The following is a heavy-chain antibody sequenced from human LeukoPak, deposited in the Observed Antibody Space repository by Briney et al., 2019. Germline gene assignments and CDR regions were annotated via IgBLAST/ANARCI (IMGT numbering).Heavy chain of an antibody. CDR1: GFTLSSYW. D-gene: IGHD5-24*01. V-gene: IGHV3-74*01. Sequence: GGSLRLSCAASGFTLSSYWMHWVRQAPGKGLVWVSRINSDGSSTSYADSVKGRFTISRDNAENTLYLQMNSLRAEDTARYYCARADGSILLDYWGQGTLVTVSS. CDR3: ARADGSILLDY. J-gene: IGHJ4*02. CDR2: INSDGSST.